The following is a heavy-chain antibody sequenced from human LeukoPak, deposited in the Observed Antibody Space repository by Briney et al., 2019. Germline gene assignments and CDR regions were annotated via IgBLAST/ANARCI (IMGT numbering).Heavy chain of an antibody. V-gene: IGHV5-51*01. CDR2: IYPGDSDT. D-gene: IGHD6-19*01. CDR1: GYSFTSYW. J-gene: IGHJ4*02. CDR3: ARLAVAGTGPSNYFDY. Sequence: GESLKISCKGSGYSFTSYWIGWVRQMPGKGLECMGIIYPGDSDTRYSPSFQGQVTISADKSISTAYLQWSSLKASDTAMYYCARLAVAGTGPSNYFDYWGQGTLVTVSS.